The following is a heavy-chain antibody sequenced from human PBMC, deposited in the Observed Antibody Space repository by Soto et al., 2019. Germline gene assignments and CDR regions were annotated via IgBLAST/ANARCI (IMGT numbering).Heavy chain of an antibody. D-gene: IGHD6-13*01. J-gene: IGHJ4*02. CDR3: ARDPSRIAAAGDY. V-gene: IGHV3-21*01. CDR1: GFTFGSYS. CDR2: ISSSSSYI. Sequence: PGGSLRLSCAASGFTFGSYSMNWVRQAPGKGLEWVSSISSSSSYIYYADSVKGRFTISRDNAKDSLYLQMNSLRAEDTAVYYCARDPSRIAAAGDYWGQGTLVTVSS.